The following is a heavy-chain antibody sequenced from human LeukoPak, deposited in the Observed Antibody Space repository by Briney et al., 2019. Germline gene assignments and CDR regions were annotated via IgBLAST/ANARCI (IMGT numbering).Heavy chain of an antibody. CDR3: ARARITIFGVVIGFGMDV. V-gene: IGHV3-7*03. D-gene: IGHD3-3*01. CDR1: GFTFSSYR. J-gene: IGHJ6*02. Sequence: GGSLRLSCAASGFTFSSYRMNWVRQAPGKGLEWVANIKQDGSEKYYVDSVKGRFTISRDNAKNSLFLQMNSLRAEDTAVYYCARARITIFGVVIGFGMDVWGQGTTVTVSS. CDR2: IKQDGSEK.